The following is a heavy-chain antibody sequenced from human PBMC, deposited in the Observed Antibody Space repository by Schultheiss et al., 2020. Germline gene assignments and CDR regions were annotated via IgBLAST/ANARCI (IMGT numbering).Heavy chain of an antibody. D-gene: IGHD3-10*01. CDR2: IYSGGST. CDR1: GFTFSSYS. CDR3: ARARGLAGYYFDY. J-gene: IGHJ4*02. Sequence: GGSLRLSCAASGFTFSSYSMNWVRQAPGKGLEWVSVIYSGGSTYYADSVKGRFTISRDNSKNTLYLQMGSLRAEDMAVYYCARARGLAGYYFDYWGQGTLVTVSS. V-gene: IGHV3-66*02.